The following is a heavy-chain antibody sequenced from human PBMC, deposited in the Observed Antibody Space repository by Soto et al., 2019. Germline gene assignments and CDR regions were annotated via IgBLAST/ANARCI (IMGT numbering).Heavy chain of an antibody. J-gene: IGHJ4*02. CDR3: ATSRISIAVAGETEYYFDY. D-gene: IGHD6-19*01. CDR2: INPNSGGT. Sequence: RASVKVSCKASGYIFTGYYMHWVRQAPGQGLEWMGWINPNSGGTNYTQKFQGWVTMTRDTSISTAYMELSRLRSDDTAVYYCATSRISIAVAGETEYYFDYWGQGTPVTVSS. V-gene: IGHV1-2*04. CDR1: GYIFTGYY.